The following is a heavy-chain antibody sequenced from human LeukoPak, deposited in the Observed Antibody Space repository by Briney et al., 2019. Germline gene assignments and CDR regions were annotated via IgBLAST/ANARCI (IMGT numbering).Heavy chain of an antibody. V-gene: IGHV4-30-2*01. D-gene: IGHD3-9*01. CDR2: IYHSGST. CDR3: ARSGYYDILTGFDY. Sequence: SETLSLTCAVSGGSISSGGYSWSWIRQPPGKGLEWIGYIYHSGSTYCNPSLKSRVTISVDRSKNQFSLKLSSVTAADTAVYYCARSGYYDILTGFDYWGQGTLVTVSS. CDR1: GGSISSGGYS. J-gene: IGHJ4*02.